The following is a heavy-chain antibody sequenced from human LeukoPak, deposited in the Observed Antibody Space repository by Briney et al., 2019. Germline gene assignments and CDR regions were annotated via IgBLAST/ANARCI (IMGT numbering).Heavy chain of an antibody. CDR3: ARVRAFPYYYDSSGPATR. D-gene: IGHD3-22*01. CDR1: GFTFSDYY. Sequence: PGGSLRLSCAASGFTFSDYYMSWIRQPPGKGLEWIGEINHSGSTNYNPSLKSRVTISVDTSKNQFSLKLSSVTAADTAVYYCARVRAFPYYYDSSGPATRWGQGTLVTVSS. CDR2: INHSGST. J-gene: IGHJ4*02. V-gene: IGHV4-34*01.